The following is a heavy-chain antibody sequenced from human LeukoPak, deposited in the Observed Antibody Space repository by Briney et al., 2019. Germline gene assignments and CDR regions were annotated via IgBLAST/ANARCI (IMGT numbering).Heavy chain of an antibody. D-gene: IGHD6-13*01. CDR2: IYYSGST. J-gene: IGHJ6*02. V-gene: IGHV4-59*01. CDR3: ARTRPGYHYYAMDV. CDR1: GGSISSYY. Sequence: MASETLSLTCTVSGGSISSYYWSWIRQPPGKGLEWIGYIYYSGSTNYNPSLKSRVTISVDTSKNQFSLKLSSVTAADTAVYYCARTRPGYHYYAMDVWGQGTTVTVSS.